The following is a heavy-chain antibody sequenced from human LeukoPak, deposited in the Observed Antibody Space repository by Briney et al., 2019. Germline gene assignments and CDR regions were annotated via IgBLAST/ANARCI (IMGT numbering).Heavy chain of an antibody. J-gene: IGHJ5*02. Sequence: SETLSLTCTVSGGSISSGGYYWSWIRQPPGKGLEWIGYIYHSGSTYYNPSLKSRVTISVDRSKNQFSLELSSVTAADTAVYYCARVDQGANWFDPWGQGTLVTVSS. V-gene: IGHV4-30-2*01. D-gene: IGHD1-26*01. CDR3: ARVDQGANWFDP. CDR1: GGSISSGGYY. CDR2: IYHSGST.